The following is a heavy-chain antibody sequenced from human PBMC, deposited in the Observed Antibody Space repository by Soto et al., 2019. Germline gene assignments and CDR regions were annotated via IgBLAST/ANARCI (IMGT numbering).Heavy chain of an antibody. CDR1: GYTFTSYG. V-gene: IGHV1-18*01. CDR3: ARRADGFSLNY. CDR2: ISAYNGNT. Sequence: GASVKVSCKASGYTFTSYGISWVRQAPGQGLEWMGWISAYNGNTNYAQKFQGRVTMTTDTSTRTAYMELRSLTSDDTAVYYCARRADGFSLNYWGQGTLVTVSS. J-gene: IGHJ4*02.